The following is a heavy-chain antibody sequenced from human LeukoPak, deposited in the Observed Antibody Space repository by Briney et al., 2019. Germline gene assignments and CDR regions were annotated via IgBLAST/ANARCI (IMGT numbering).Heavy chain of an antibody. Sequence: GGSLRLSCAASGFTFSSYWMSWVRQAPGKGLEWVANIKQDGSEKYYVDSVKGRFTISRDNSKNTLYLQMNSLRAEDTAVYYCAKLITRNPEEWGQGTLVTVSS. CDR1: GFTFSSYW. V-gene: IGHV3-7*03. J-gene: IGHJ4*02. CDR2: IKQDGSEK. CDR3: AKLITRNPEE. D-gene: IGHD1-14*01.